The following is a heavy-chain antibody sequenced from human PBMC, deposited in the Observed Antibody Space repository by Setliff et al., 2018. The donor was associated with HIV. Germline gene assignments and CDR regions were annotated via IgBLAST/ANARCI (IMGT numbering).Heavy chain of an antibody. CDR1: GFTFSSFA. D-gene: IGHD2-2*01. CDR2: ISGSGGST. J-gene: IGHJ6*03. CDR3: AAWGYCSSTSCPYYYYYYMDV. V-gene: IGHV3-23*01. Sequence: GGSLRLSCAASGFTFSSFAMNWVRQAPGKGLEWVSGISGSGGSTYYADSVKGRFTISRDNAKNSLYLQMNSLRAEDTAVYYCAAWGYCSSTSCPYYYYYYMDVWGKGTTVTVSS.